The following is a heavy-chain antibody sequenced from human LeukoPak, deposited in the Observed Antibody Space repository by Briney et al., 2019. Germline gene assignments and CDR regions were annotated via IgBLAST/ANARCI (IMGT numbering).Heavy chain of an antibody. J-gene: IGHJ4*02. V-gene: IGHV4-39*07. CDR1: GGSISSSSYY. CDR3: ARVSGIAVAGVRTR. Sequence: SEALSLTCTVSGGSISSSSYYWGWIRQPPGKGLEWIGGIYYSGSTYYNPSLKSRVTISVDTSKNQFSLKLSSVTAADTAVYYCARVSGIAVAGVRTRWGQGTLVTVSS. CDR2: IYYSGST. D-gene: IGHD6-19*01.